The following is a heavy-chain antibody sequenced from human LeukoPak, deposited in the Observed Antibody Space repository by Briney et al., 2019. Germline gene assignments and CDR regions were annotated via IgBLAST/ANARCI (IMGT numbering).Heavy chain of an antibody. V-gene: IGHV3-33*01. CDR2: IWYDGSNK. Sequence: GGSLSLAWAASGFTFGSYGMHWVRQAPGKGLGWVAVIWYDGSNKYYADSVKGRLTISRDDSKNRPYLQMSSLRAEDTAVYYCARGDCSTTSCYLIDYWGQGTLVTVSS. CDR1: GFTFGSYG. J-gene: IGHJ4*02. CDR3: ARGDCSTTSCYLIDY. D-gene: IGHD2-2*01.